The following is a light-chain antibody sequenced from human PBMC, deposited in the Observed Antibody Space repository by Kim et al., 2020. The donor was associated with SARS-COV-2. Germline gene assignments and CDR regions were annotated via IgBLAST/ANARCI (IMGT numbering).Light chain of an antibody. J-gene: IGLJ1*01. Sequence: ALGQTVRITCQGDSLRSYYTSWYQQRPGQAPVLLIYGKNNRPSEIPDRFSGSSSGNTSSLIITGAQAEDEADYYCNSRDRSGTHYVFGIGNKVTVL. CDR1: SLRSYY. CDR2: GKN. CDR3: NSRDRSGTHYV. V-gene: IGLV3-19*01.